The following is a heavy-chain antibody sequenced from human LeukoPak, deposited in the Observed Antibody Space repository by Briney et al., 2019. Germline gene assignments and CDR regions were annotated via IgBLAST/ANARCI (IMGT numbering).Heavy chain of an antibody. CDR2: IKKDGSEI. D-gene: IGHD6-6*01. V-gene: IGHV3-7*05. CDR3: ARDGGGSSDY. J-gene: IGHJ4*02. Sequence: GGSLRLSCAASGFXFSNYWMSWVRQAPGKGLEWVATIKKDGSEIYYVDSVKGRFTISRDNAHNSLHLQMNSLRAEDTAVYYCARDGGGSSDYWGQGTLVTVSS. CDR1: GFXFSNYW.